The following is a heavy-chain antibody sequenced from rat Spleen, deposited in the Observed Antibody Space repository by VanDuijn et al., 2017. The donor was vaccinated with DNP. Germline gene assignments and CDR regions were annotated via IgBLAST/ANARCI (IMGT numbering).Heavy chain of an antibody. CDR1: GFTFSYYW. V-gene: IGHV5-31*01. CDR3: ATSPGPNWFAY. CDR2: ITSGAGTT. D-gene: IGHD1-4*01. Sequence: EVQLVESGGDLVQPGRSLKLSCVASGFTFSYYWMTWIRQVPGKGLEWIASITSGAGTTSYPDSVKGRFTVSRDDARNTLYLQMNSLRSDDTATYYCATSPGPNWFAYWGQGTLVTVSS. J-gene: IGHJ3*01.